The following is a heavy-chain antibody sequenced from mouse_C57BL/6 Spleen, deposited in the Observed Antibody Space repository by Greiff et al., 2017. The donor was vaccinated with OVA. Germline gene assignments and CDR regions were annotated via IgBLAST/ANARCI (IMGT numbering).Heavy chain of an antibody. CDR2: SYPREGST. CDR1: GYTFTSYD. D-gene: IGHD1-1*01. Sequence: QVQLQQSGPELVKPGASVKLSRKASGYTFTSYDINWVKQRPGPGLEWMGWSYPREGSTKSNEKFKGKATLTVDTSSSTAYMELHSLTSEDSAVYFCARGHYYGSSVYYYAMDYWGQGTSVTVSS. CDR3: ARGHYYGSSVYYYAMDY. J-gene: IGHJ4*01. V-gene: IGHV1-85*01.